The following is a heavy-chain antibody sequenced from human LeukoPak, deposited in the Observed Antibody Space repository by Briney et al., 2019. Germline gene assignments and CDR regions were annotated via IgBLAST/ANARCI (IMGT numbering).Heavy chain of an antibody. CDR2: IDSSSTTV. Sequence: GGSLRLSCAASGFTFSSYWMHWVRQAPGKGLEWVSYIDSSSTTVLYADSVKGRFTISRDNSKNTLYLQMNSLRAEDTAIYYCAKDLPPCYYDTSGYPRGFDYWGQGTLVTVSS. J-gene: IGHJ4*02. V-gene: IGHV3-48*01. CDR3: AKDLPPCYYDTSGYPRGFDY. D-gene: IGHD3-22*01. CDR1: GFTFSSYW.